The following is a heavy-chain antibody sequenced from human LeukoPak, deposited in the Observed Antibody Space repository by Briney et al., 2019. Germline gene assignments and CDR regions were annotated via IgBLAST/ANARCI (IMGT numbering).Heavy chain of an antibody. Sequence: GGSLRLSCAASGFTFSSCSMNWVRQAPGKGLEWVSSISSSSSYIYYADSVKGRFTISRDNAKNSLYLQMNSLRAEDTAVYYCARGRIAAAGTYAFDIWGQGTMVTVSS. CDR1: GFTFSSCS. J-gene: IGHJ3*02. V-gene: IGHV3-21*01. D-gene: IGHD6-13*01. CDR2: ISSSSSYI. CDR3: ARGRIAAAGTYAFDI.